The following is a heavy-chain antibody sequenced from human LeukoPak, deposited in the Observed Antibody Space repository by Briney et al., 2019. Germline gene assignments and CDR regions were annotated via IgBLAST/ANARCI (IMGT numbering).Heavy chain of an antibody. J-gene: IGHJ4*02. Sequence: PGGSLRLSCAASGFTFSSYAMHWVRQAPGMGLEWVSAISGSGGSTYYADSVKGRFTISRDNSKNTLYLQMNSLRAEDTAVYYCAKDLGAAIAYWGQGTLVTVSS. V-gene: IGHV3-23*01. CDR3: AKDLGAAIAY. CDR1: GFTFSSYA. CDR2: ISGSGGST. D-gene: IGHD2-15*01.